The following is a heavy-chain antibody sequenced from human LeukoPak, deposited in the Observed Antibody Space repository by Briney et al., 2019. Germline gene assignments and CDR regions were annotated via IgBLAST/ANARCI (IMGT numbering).Heavy chain of an antibody. CDR2: IYGGGNI. V-gene: IGHV3-53*01. J-gene: IGHJ4*02. Sequence: PGGSLRLSCAASGFTFSSSYMNWVRQAPGKGLEWVSVIYGGGNIYYADSVKGRFTISRDNSKNTLYLQMNSLRAEDTAVYYCARGAGYNYPYYFDYWGQGTLVTVSS. D-gene: IGHD5-24*01. CDR1: GFTFSSSY. CDR3: ARGAGYNYPYYFDY.